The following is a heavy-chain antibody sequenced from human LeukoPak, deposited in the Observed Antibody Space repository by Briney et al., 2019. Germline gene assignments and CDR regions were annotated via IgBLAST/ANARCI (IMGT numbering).Heavy chain of an antibody. D-gene: IGHD5-24*01. CDR1: GGSLSGYY. CDR3: ARIRRDGYNYPRYYFDY. Sequence: SETLSLTCAVYGGSLSGYYWSWIRQPPGKGLEWIGEINHSGSTNYNPSLKSRATISVDTSKNQFSLKLSSVTAADTAVYYCARIRRDGYNYPRYYFDYWGQGTLVTVSS. CDR2: INHSGST. V-gene: IGHV4-34*01. J-gene: IGHJ4*02.